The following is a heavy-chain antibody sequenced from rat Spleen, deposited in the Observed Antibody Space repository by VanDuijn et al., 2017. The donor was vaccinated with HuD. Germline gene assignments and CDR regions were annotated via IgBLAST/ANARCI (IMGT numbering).Heavy chain of an antibody. V-gene: IGHV5S13*01. CDR1: GFILNNYG. CDR3: ARHPDYSNYFDY. J-gene: IGHJ2*01. Sequence: EVQLVESGGGLVQPGRSLKLSCAASGFILNNYGMAWVRQAPTKGLEWVASISPSGGTTYYRDSVKGRFTVSRDNAKTTLYLQMDSLRSEDTATYYCARHPDYSNYFDYWGQGVMVTVSS. D-gene: IGHD1-1*01. CDR2: ISPSGGTT.